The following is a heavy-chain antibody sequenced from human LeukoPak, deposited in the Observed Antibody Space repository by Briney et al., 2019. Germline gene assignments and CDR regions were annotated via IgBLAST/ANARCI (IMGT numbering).Heavy chain of an antibody. V-gene: IGHV3-30*03. D-gene: IGHD3-10*01. CDR2: ISYDGSNK. CDR3: SVGVYYYYGMDV. J-gene: IGHJ6*02. Sequence: PGRSLRLSCAASGFTFSSYGMHWVRQAPGKGLEWVAVISYDGSNKYYADSVKGRFTISRDNSKNTLYLQMNSLRAEDTAVYYCSVGVYYYYGMDVWGQGTTVTVSS. CDR1: GFTFSSYG.